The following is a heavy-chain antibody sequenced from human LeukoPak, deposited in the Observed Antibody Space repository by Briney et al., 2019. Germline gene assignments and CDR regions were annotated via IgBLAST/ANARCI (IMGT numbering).Heavy chain of an antibody. Sequence: GESLKISCKGSGYSFTSYWIGWVRQMPGKGLEWMGIIYPGDSDTRYSPSFQGQVTISADKSISTAYLQWSSLKASDTAMYYCARRLSRWLQKPDPPYNFDYWGQGTLVTVSS. CDR3: ARRLSRWLQKPDPPYNFDY. D-gene: IGHD5-24*01. J-gene: IGHJ4*02. V-gene: IGHV5-51*01. CDR1: GYSFTSYW. CDR2: IYPGDSDT.